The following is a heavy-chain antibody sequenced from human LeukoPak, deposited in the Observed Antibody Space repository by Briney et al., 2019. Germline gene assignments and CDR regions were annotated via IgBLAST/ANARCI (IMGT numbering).Heavy chain of an antibody. CDR1: GFTFSSYT. Sequence: GGSLRLSCAASGFTFSSYTLTWVRQAPGKGLEWVSSISDTSSKMFYADSVKGRFTISRDNAKNSLYLQMNSLRAEDTAVYYCARVGYSYGYEADYWGQGTLVTVSS. D-gene: IGHD5-18*01. V-gene: IGHV3-21*01. J-gene: IGHJ4*02. CDR3: ARVGYSYGYEADY. CDR2: ISDTSSKM.